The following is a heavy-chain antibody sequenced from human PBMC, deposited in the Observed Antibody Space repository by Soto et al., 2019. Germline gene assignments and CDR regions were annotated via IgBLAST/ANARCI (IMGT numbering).Heavy chain of an antibody. CDR3: ARNRVPAASFGAFDI. V-gene: IGHV3-23*02. CDR1: GFTFSSYA. CDR2: ISGSGGST. J-gene: IGHJ3*02. Sequence: GGSLRLSCAASGFTFSSYAMSWVRQAPGKGLEWVSAISGSGGSTNYNPSLKSRVTISVDTSKNQFSLKLSSVTAADTAVYYCARNRVPAASFGAFDIWGQGTMVTVSS. D-gene: IGHD2-2*01.